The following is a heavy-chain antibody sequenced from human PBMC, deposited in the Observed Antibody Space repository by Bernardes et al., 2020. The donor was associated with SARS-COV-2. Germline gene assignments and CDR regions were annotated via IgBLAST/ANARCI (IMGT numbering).Heavy chain of an antibody. V-gene: IGHV4-4*07. CDR3: ARDLFLSGPIGAMDV. CDR2: IYSSGST. D-gene: IGHD7-27*01. J-gene: IGHJ6*02. CDR1: GGSISRNY. Sequence: SEPLSLTCSVSGGSISRNYWSWVRKPAGKGLEWIGRIYSSGSTNYNSSLRSRVTMSVDMSKNQFSLKLTSVTAADTAVYYCARDLFLSGPIGAMDVWGQGTTVTVSS.